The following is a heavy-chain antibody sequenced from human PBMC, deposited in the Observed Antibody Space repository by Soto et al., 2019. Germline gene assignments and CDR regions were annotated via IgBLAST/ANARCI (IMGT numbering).Heavy chain of an antibody. CDR1: GFSLTTTGLG. Sequence: QITLKESGPTLVKPTQTLTLTCTFSGFSLTTTGLGVAWIRQPPGKALEWLALIYWDDNDRYSASLRSRLTITKDTPKHQGVLTSTDLDPADTATYYGAQSRSISPYWCHPWGQGTLVTVSS. D-gene: IGHD1-26*01. CDR2: IYWDDND. J-gene: IGHJ5*02. CDR3: AQSRSISPYWCHP. V-gene: IGHV2-5*02.